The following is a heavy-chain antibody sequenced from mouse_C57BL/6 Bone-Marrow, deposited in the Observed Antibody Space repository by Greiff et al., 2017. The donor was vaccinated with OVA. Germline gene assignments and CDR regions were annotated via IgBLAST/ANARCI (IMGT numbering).Heavy chain of an antibody. J-gene: IGHJ4*01. V-gene: IGHV5-17*01. Sequence: EVQVVESGGGLVKPGGSLKLSCAASGFTFSDYGMHWVRQAPEKGLEWVAYISSGSSTIYYADTVKGRFTISRDNAKNTLFLQMTSLRSEDTAMYYCARSLHPYAMDYWGQGTSVTVSS. CDR2: ISSGSSTI. CDR3: ARSLHPYAMDY. D-gene: IGHD1-1*01. CDR1: GFTFSDYG.